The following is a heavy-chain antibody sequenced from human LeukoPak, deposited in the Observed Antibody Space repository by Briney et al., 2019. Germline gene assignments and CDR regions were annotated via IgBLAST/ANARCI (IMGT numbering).Heavy chain of an antibody. CDR2: IRNKAYSYAT. CDR3: ARDRIAAAGPYYYYYGMDV. CDR1: GFTFSDHY. Sequence: PGGSLRLSCAASGFTFSDHYMDWVRQAPGKGLEWVGRIRNKAYSYATEYAAAVIGRFTISRDDSKNSLYLQMNSLKSEDTAVYYCARDRIAAAGPYYYYYGMDVWGQGTTVTVSS. D-gene: IGHD6-13*01. J-gene: IGHJ6*02. V-gene: IGHV3-72*01.